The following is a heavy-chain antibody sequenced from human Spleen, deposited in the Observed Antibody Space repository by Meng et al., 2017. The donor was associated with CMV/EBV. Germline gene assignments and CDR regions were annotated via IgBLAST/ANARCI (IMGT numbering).Heavy chain of an antibody. J-gene: IGHJ4*02. CDR2: ISSSSSYI. D-gene: IGHD6-13*01. CDR1: GFTFSSYS. Sequence: GESLKISCAASGFTFSSYSMNWVRQAPGKGLEWVSSISSSSSYIYYADSVKGRFTISRDNAKNSLYLQMNSLRAEDTAVYYCAKGVTAAAGPLDYWGQGTLVTVSS. V-gene: IGHV3-21*01. CDR3: AKGVTAAAGPLDY.